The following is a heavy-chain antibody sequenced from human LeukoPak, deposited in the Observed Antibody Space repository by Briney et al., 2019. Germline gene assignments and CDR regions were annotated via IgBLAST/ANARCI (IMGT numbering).Heavy chain of an antibody. CDR3: AKLGYYYYMDV. J-gene: IGHJ6*03. CDR1: GVSFSGYY. V-gene: IGHV4-34*01. D-gene: IGHD1-7*01. CDR2: INHSGST. Sequence: SETLSLTCAVYGVSFSGYYWSWIRQPPGKGLEWIGEINHSGSTNYNPSLKSRVTISVDTSKNQFSLKLSSVTAADTAVYYCAKLGYYYYMDVWGKGTTVTISS.